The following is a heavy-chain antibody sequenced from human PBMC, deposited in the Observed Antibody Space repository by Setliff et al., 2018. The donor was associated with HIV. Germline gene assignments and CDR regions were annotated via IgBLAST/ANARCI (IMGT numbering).Heavy chain of an antibody. V-gene: IGHV4-31*01. Sequence: PSETLSLTCTVSGDSISSGGYYWSWSRQHPGRGLEWIGYIYYSGTTYYSPSLKSPVSMSVDTSKNQFSLKLSAVPAADSAVYYGAKYDFGVSRLRNWFDPWGQGTLVTVSS. CDR1: GDSISSGGYY. D-gene: IGHD4-17*01. CDR2: IYYSGTT. J-gene: IGHJ5*02. CDR3: AKYDFGVSRLRNWFDP.